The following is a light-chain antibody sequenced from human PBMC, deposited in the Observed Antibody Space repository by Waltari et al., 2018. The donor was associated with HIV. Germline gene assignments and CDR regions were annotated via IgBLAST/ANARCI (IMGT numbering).Light chain of an antibody. Sequence: QSALTQEASVSGTVGQKVTLSCTGNSNNSGNSAVGWYQQISHGAPNTVVFGNSLPSGIPYRFSGSKSGTRASLTISGLQPEDEAVYYCSTWDFSLNSVVFGGGTKLTV. CDR1: SNNSGNSA. CDR2: GNS. V-gene: IGLV1-44*01. J-gene: IGLJ2*01. CDR3: STWDFSLNSVV.